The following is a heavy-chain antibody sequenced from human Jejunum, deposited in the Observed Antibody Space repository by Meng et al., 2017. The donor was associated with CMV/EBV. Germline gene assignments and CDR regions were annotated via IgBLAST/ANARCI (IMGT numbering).Heavy chain of an antibody. D-gene: IGHD3-9*01. V-gene: IGHV3-74*01. CDR2: INGDGSYT. J-gene: IGHJ4*02. CDR3: ARDFDVSRD. Sequence: LSFAVTGFSFGDHWMHWVRQAPGKGLVWVSRINGDGSYTGYVDSVRGRFTISRDNAKNTLYLQMNSLRAEDTAVYYCARDFDVSRDWGQGTLVTVSS. CDR1: GFSFGDHW.